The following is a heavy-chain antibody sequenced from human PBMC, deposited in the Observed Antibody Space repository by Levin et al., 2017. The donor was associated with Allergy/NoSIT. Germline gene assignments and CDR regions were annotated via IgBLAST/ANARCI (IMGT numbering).Heavy chain of an antibody. CDR1: GFTFSDYP. Sequence: LSLTCAASGFTFSDYPMNWVRQAPGKGLEWVSHIRGSSNGINYADSVKGRFTVSRDNAKNSLYLQMNSLRVEDTAVYHCVRDKDWAFDYWGQGILVTVSS. D-gene: IGHD3/OR15-3a*01. J-gene: IGHJ4*02. CDR2: IRGSSNGI. V-gene: IGHV3-48*04. CDR3: VRDKDWAFDY.